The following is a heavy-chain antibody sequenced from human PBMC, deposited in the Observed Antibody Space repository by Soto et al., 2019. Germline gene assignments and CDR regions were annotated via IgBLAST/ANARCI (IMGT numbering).Heavy chain of an antibody. CDR2: INPNRGGP. CDR3: ARARITAAFAI. Sequence: QVHLVQSGAEVKKPGASVKDSCKASRDTFTGYYMHWVRQAPGQGLEWMGWINPNRGGPNYAQKVQGRVTMTRDTSISTVYMELSRLRSDDTAVYYCARARITAAFAICGHGTMVTVSS. CDR1: RDTFTGYY. J-gene: IGHJ3*02. V-gene: IGHV1-2*02.